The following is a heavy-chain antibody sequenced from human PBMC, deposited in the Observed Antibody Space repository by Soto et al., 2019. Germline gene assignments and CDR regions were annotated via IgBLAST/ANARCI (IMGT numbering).Heavy chain of an antibody. Sequence: SETLSLTCGVYGGSFTGYYWTWIRQPPGERLEWIGEMNHDGITNYNPSLKSRVAITLDTSKNQFSLRLTSVTAADTAVYFCERGDAYIREVTFYYHGMDLWGQGTTVTVSS. CDR1: GGSFTGYY. V-gene: IGHV4-34*01. CDR3: ERGDAYIREVTFYYHGMDL. J-gene: IGHJ6*02. D-gene: IGHD3-10*01. CDR2: MNHDGIT.